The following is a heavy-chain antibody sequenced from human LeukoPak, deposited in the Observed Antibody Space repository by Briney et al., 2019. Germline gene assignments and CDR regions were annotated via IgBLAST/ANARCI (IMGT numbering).Heavy chain of an antibody. Sequence: GESLRLSCAASGFTFINLGMHWVRQAPGKGLEWVTLIWYDGSRDYYVDFVKGRFTVSRDNSRSTLYLQMRNLRAEDTAVYYCATVRGSDWYMDYWGQGTLVTVSS. CDR2: IWYDGSRD. CDR1: GFTFINLG. V-gene: IGHV3-33*01. J-gene: IGHJ4*02. D-gene: IGHD6-19*01. CDR3: ATVRGSDWYMDY.